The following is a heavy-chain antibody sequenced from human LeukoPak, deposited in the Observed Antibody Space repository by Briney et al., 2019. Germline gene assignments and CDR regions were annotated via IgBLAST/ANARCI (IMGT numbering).Heavy chain of an antibody. J-gene: IGHJ4*02. Sequence: GGSLRLSCAASGFTFSNYWMSWVRQAPGKGLEWVANIKEDGSEKYYVDSVKGRFSISRDNARNSLYLQMNSLRAEDTAVYYCASGRQLGYWGQGTLVTVSS. D-gene: IGHD6-13*01. V-gene: IGHV3-7*01. CDR3: ASGRQLGY. CDR1: GFTFSNYW. CDR2: IKEDGSEK.